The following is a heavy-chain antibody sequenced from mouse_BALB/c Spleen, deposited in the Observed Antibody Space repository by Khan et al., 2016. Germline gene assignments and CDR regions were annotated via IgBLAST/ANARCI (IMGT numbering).Heavy chain of an antibody. CDR2: INTETGEP. V-gene: IGHV9-2-1*01. Sequence: QIQLVQSGPELKKPGETAKISCKASGYTFTDYSMHWVKQAPGKGLKWMGWINTETGEPTYADDFKGRFAFSLETSASTAYLQINDLKNEDTATYFCARRDDYDGFAYWGQGTLFTVSA. D-gene: IGHD2-4*01. CDR3: ARRDDYDGFAY. CDR1: GYTFTDYS. J-gene: IGHJ3*01.